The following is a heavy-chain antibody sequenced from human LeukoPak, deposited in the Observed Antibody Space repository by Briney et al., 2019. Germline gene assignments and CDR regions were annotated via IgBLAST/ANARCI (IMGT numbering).Heavy chain of an antibody. CDR3: ARERPQYCSGGSCYYYYYGMDV. Sequence: VASVKVSCKASGYTFTSYDINWVRQATGQRLEWMGWINAGNGNTKYSQKFQGRVTITRDTSASTAYMELSSLRSEDTAVYYCARERPQYCSGGSCYYYYYGMDVWGQGTTVTVSS. D-gene: IGHD2-15*01. CDR1: GYTFTSYD. CDR2: INAGNGNT. J-gene: IGHJ6*02. V-gene: IGHV1-3*01.